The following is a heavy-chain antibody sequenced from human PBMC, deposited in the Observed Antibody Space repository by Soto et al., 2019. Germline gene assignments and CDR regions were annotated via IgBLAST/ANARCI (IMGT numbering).Heavy chain of an antibody. CDR2: FDPEDGET. J-gene: IGHJ3*02. V-gene: IGHV1-24*01. CDR3: ATAIPSMAPQKDGDQGAFDI. CDR1: GYTLTELS. D-gene: IGHD4-17*01. Sequence: QVQLVQSGAEVKKPGASVKVSCKVSGYTLTELSMHWVRQAPGKGLEWMGGFDPEDGETIYAQKFQGRVTMTEDTSTDTAYMELSSLRSEDTAVYYCATAIPSMAPQKDGDQGAFDIWGQGTMVTVSS.